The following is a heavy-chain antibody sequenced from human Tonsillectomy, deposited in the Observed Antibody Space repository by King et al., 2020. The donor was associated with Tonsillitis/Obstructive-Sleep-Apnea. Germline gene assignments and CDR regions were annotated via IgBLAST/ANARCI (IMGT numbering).Heavy chain of an antibody. CDR2: IIPILGIP. Sequence: QLVQSGAEVKKPGSSVKVSCKASGGTFSSYAISWVRQAPGQGLEWMGRIIPILGIPNYTQKFQGRVTITADKSTSTAYMELSRLRYEDTAVYYCAREQVGIMATYYYYMDVWGKGTTVTVSS. V-gene: IGHV1-69*04. CDR3: AREQVGIMATYYYYMDV. CDR1: GGTFSSYA. J-gene: IGHJ6*03. D-gene: IGHD5-12*01.